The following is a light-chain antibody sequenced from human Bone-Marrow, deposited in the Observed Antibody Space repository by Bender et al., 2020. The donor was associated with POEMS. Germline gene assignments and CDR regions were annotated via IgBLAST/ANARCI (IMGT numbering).Light chain of an antibody. CDR2: DVT. J-gene: IGLJ2*01. Sequence: QSVLTQPASVSGSPGQSITISCTGTSSDVGGHNHVSWYQQHPGKAPKLMIYDVTNRPSGVSNRFSGSKSGNAASLTISGLQAEDEAHYYCSSYTTSGTDVVFGGGTKLTVL. CDR3: SSYTTSGTDVV. V-gene: IGLV2-14*03. CDR1: SSDVGGHNH.